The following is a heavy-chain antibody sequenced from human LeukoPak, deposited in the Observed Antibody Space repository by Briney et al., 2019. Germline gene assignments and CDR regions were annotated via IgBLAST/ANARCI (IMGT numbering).Heavy chain of an antibody. CDR2: IYYSGST. CDR1: GVSISSGGYY. CDR3: ARAPTNWNYFDY. D-gene: IGHD1-1*01. Sequence: NPSETLSLTCTVSGVSISSGGYYWSWIRQHPGKGQEWIGYIYYSGSTYYNPSLKSRVTISVDTSKNQFSLKLSSVTAADTAVYYCARAPTNWNYFDYWGQGNLVTVSS. J-gene: IGHJ4*02. V-gene: IGHV4-31*03.